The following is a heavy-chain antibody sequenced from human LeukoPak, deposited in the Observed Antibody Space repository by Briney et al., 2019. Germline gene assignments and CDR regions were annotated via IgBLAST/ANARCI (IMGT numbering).Heavy chain of an antibody. CDR3: AKDGGLWVSAHWGDS. D-gene: IGHD7-27*01. CDR1: GFTFSSYT. CDR2: ITTGDGNT. V-gene: IGHV3-23*01. J-gene: IGHJ4*02. Sequence: PGGSLRLSCTASGFTFSSYTMTWVRQAPGKGLKWVLTITTGDGNTYYADSVKGRFTVSRDDSKNTLYLQMNSLRAEDTAVYYCAKDGGLWVSAHWGDSWGRGTLVTVSS.